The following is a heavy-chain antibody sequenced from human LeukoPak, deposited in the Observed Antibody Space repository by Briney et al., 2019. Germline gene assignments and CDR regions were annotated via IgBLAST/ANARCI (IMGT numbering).Heavy chain of an antibody. D-gene: IGHD3-22*01. Sequence: GGSLRLSCAASGFIFSDYWMTWVRQAPGKGLEWVAVISYDGSNKYYADSVKGRFTISRDNSKNTLYLQMNSLRAEDTAVYYCAKSSSGYYSPYYFDYWGQGTLVTVSS. V-gene: IGHV3-30*18. J-gene: IGHJ4*02. CDR3: AKSSSGYYSPYYFDY. CDR1: GFIFSDYW. CDR2: ISYDGSNK.